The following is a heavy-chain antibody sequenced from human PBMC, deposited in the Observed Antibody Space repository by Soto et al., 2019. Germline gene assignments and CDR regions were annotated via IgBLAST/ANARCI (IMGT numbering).Heavy chain of an antibody. J-gene: IGHJ4*02. Sequence: QVQLVQSGAEVKKPGASVQVSCKASGYPFTSYYMHWVRQAPGQGLEWMGIINPSGGSTSYEQKFQGRVTMTSDTSTSTVYMELRSLRSEDTAVYDCARGCFLTRVRGPFDYWGQGTLVTVSS. CDR2: INPSGGST. CDR3: ARGCFLTRVRGPFDY. CDR1: GYPFTSYY. V-gene: IGHV1-46*03. D-gene: IGHD3-10*01.